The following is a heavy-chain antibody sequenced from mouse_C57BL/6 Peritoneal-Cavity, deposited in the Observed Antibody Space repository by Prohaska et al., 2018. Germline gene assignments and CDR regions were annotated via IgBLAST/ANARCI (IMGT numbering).Heavy chain of an antibody. CDR1: GYTFTSYW. Sequence: QVQLQQPGAELVRPGSSVKLSCQASGYTFTSYWMHWVTQRPIQGLELIGNIDPSDSETHYNQKFKDNATLTVDKSSSTAYMQLSSLTSEASAVYYCARYPIYCDYDGGGFDYWGQGTTLTVSS. CDR3: ARYPIYCDYDGGGFDY. J-gene: IGHJ2*01. CDR2: IDPSDSET. D-gene: IGHD2-4*01. V-gene: IGHV1-52*01.